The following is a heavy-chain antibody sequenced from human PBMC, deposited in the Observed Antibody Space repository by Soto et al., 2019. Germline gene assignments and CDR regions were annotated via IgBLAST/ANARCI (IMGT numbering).Heavy chain of an antibody. CDR1: GFTFSSYE. J-gene: IGHJ4*02. CDR3: ARDRCSSTSCYPDY. D-gene: IGHD2-2*01. CDR2: ISSSGSTI. V-gene: IGHV3-48*03. Sequence: EVQLVESGGGLVQPGGSLRLSCAASGFTFSSYEMNWVRQAPGKGLEWVSYISSSGSTIYYADSVKGRFTISRDNAKNSLYLQRTSLRADDTSVYDCARDRCSSTSCYPDYWGQGTLVTVSS.